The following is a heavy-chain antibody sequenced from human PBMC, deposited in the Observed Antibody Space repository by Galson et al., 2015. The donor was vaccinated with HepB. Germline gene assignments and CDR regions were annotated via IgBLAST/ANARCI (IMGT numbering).Heavy chain of an antibody. Sequence: SLRLSCAASGFTFSSYGMHWVRQAPGKGLEWVAVISYDGSNKYYADSVKGRFTISRDNSKNTLYLQMNSLRAEDTAVYYCAKGHYYDSSGYYDYFDYWGQGTLVTVSS. V-gene: IGHV3-30*18. CDR3: AKGHYYDSSGYYDYFDY. CDR2: ISYDGSNK. CDR1: GFTFSSYG. D-gene: IGHD3-22*01. J-gene: IGHJ4*02.